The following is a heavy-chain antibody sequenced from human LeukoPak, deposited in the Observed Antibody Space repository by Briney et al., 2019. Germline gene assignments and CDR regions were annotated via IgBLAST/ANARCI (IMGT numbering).Heavy chain of an antibody. CDR1: GFTFDDYA. V-gene: IGHV3-23*01. CDR3: ASRGWLRYYFDY. CDR2: ISGSGGST. J-gene: IGHJ4*02. D-gene: IGHD5-12*01. Sequence: GGSLRLSCAASGFTFDDYAMHWVRQAPGKGLEWVSAISGSGGSTYYADSVKGRFTISRDNSKNTLYLQMNSLRAEDTAVYYCASRGWLRYYFDYWGQGTLVTVSS.